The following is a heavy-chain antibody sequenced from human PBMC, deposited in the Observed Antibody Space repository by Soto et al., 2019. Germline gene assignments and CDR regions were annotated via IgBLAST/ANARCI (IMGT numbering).Heavy chain of an antibody. CDR1: GYSFSSHW. Sequence: GAALKISCKRPGYSFSSHWFSSVHQVPRKGLEWMGIFYPADSDTRYSPSFQGHVTMSGDKSSSTAYMQWTSLKASDTAVYYCARFKVVVPAAMYWFDPWGQGTLVTVSS. J-gene: IGHJ5*02. CDR2: FYPADSDT. CDR3: ARFKVVVPAAMYWFDP. V-gene: IGHV5-51*07. D-gene: IGHD2-2*01.